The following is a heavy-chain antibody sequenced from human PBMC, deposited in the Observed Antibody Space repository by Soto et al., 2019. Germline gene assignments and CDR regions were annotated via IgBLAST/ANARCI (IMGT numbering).Heavy chain of an antibody. J-gene: IGHJ6*02. Sequence: QVQLVQSGAEVKKPGASVKVSCKASGYTFTSYGISWVRQAPGQGLEWMGWISAYNGNTNYAQKIQGRVTMTTGTSTSTAYMELRSLRSDDTAVYYCARGFAFVKLDYYGMDVWGQGTTVTVSS. D-gene: IGHD3-10*01. CDR1: GYTFTSYG. CDR3: ARGFAFVKLDYYGMDV. V-gene: IGHV1-18*01. CDR2: ISAYNGNT.